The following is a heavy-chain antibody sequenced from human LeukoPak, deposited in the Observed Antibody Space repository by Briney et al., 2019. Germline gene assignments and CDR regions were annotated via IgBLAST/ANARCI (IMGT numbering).Heavy chain of an antibody. D-gene: IGHD5-18*01. J-gene: IGHJ3*02. V-gene: IGHV1-18*04. Sequence: GASVKVPCKASGYTFTSYGISWVRQAPGQGLEWMGWISAYNGNTNYAQKLQGRVTMTTDTSTSTAYMELRSLRSDDTAVYYCARGIGGYSYGDAFDIWGQGTMVTVSS. CDR3: ARGIGGYSYGDAFDI. CDR2: ISAYNGNT. CDR1: GYTFTSYG.